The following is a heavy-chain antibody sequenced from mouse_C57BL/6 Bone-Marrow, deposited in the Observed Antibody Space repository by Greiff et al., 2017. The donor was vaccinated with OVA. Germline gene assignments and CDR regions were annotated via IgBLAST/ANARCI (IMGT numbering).Heavy chain of an antibody. CDR2: INPNNGGT. V-gene: IGHV1-26*01. CDR3: ARNGNYLYYAMDY. D-gene: IGHD2-1*01. J-gene: IGHJ4*01. Sequence: VQLQQSGPELVKPGASVKISCKASGYTFTDYYMNWVKQSHGKSLEWIGDINPNNGGTSYNQKFKGKATLTVDKSPSTAYMELHSLTSEDSAVYYCARNGNYLYYAMDYWGQGTSVTVSS. CDR1: GYTFTDYY.